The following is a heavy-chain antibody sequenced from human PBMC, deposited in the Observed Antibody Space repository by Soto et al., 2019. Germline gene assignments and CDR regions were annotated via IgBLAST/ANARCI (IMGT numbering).Heavy chain of an antibody. J-gene: IGHJ4*02. CDR1: GFTFSADG. Sequence: VQLVQSGGGVVQPGRSLRLSCVASGFTFSADGMHWVRQAPGKGLEWVSAIASDGNKKDYGDSVKGRFTISRDNSKNTLYLQMKSLRAEDTAIYYCATDWGVYAGSGDFSDDFDYWGQGTLVTVSS. CDR2: IASDGNKK. V-gene: IGHV3-30*03. CDR3: ATDWGVYAGSGDFSDDFDY. D-gene: IGHD3-22*01.